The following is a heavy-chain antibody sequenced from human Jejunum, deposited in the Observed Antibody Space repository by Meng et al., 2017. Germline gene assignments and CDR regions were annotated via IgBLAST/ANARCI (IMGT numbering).Heavy chain of an antibody. V-gene: IGHV6-1*01. D-gene: IGHD1-26*01. CDR3: AGGGLVRSTRGYFDY. Sequence: QLQQSGPGLVKPSQTLPHTCAISGASVSSNSAGWNWIRQSPSRGLEWLGRTYYRAKWYIDYAVSVKSRITINPDTSKNQFSLHLNSVTPEDTAVYYCAGGGLVRSTRGYFDYWGQGTLVTVSS. J-gene: IGHJ4*02. CDR1: GASVSSNSAG. CDR2: TYYRAKWYI.